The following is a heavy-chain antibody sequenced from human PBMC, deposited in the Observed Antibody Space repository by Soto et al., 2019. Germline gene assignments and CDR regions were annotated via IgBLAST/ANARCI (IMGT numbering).Heavy chain of an antibody. V-gene: IGHV3-11*01. Sequence: GGSLRLSCAASGFTFSDYYMSWIRQAPGKGLEWVSYISSSGASIYYADSVKGRFTISRDNAENSLSLQMNSLRAEDTAVYYCVRGGWTSSGGIYASWGQGPLVTVST. J-gene: IGHJ1*01. D-gene: IGHD2-2*01. CDR2: ISSSGASI. CDR1: GFTFSDYY. CDR3: VRGGWTSSGGIYAS.